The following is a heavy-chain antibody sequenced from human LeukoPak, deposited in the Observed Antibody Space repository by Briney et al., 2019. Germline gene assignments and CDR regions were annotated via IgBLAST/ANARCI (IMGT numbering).Heavy chain of an antibody. CDR2: IYTSGSN. Sequence: SEPLSLTCTVSGGSISSYYWNWIRQPAGKGLEWIGRIYTSGSNNYNPSLKSRVTTTVNTSKKQFSLKLSSVTAADAAVYYCARMYGDYRWCIFDFDGWGKGTTVS. J-gene: IGHJ6*03. V-gene: IGHV4-4*07. D-gene: IGHD4-17*01. CDR3: ARMYGDYRWCIFDFDG. CDR1: GGSISSYY.